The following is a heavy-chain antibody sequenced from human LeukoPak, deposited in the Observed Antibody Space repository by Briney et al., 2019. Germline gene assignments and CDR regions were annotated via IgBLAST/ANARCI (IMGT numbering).Heavy chain of an antibody. V-gene: IGHV3-64*01. Sequence: VQPGGSLRLSCAASGFTFSSYAMHWVRQAPGQGLEYVSSISTNGDRTHYANSVKGRFTISRDNSKNTVYLQMNSLRAEDTAIYYCAKTRSSSVPSGSFDYWGQGTLVTVSS. J-gene: IGHJ4*02. D-gene: IGHD6-13*01. CDR3: AKTRSSSVPSGSFDY. CDR2: ISTNGDRT. CDR1: GFTFSSYA.